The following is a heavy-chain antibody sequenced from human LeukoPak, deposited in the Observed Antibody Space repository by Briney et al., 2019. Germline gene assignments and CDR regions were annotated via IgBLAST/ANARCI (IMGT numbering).Heavy chain of an antibody. Sequence: PGGSLRLSCAASGFTFSSLAMHWVRQAPGKGLEWVSVVSGAGSVTYYADSVKGRFTTSRDNSKNTLYLQMNNLRAEDTAVYYCARRQSYGSFYYYYGMDVWGQGTTVTVSS. V-gene: IGHV3-23*01. CDR2: VSGAGSVT. CDR1: GFTFSSLA. D-gene: IGHD5-18*01. CDR3: ARRQSYGSFYYYYGMDV. J-gene: IGHJ6*02.